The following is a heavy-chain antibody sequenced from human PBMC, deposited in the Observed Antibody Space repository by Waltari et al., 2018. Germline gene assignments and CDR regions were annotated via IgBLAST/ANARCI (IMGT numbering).Heavy chain of an antibody. J-gene: IGHJ4*02. D-gene: IGHD6-19*01. CDR1: GYRFPGYW. CDR3: ARHIYSSGWFFYFDH. CDR2: IYPDDSDL. Sequence: VQLVQSGAAVKKPGESLKISCQGSGYRFPGYWIAWVRQMPGKGLEFLGLIYPDDSDLKYSPSFQGQVTISVEKASNTAYLQWGSLTASDTAMYFCARHIYSSGWFFYFDHWGQGTLVTVSS. V-gene: IGHV5-51*01.